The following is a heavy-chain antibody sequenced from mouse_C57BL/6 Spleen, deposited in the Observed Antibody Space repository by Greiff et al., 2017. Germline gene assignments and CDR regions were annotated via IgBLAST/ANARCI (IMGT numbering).Heavy chain of an antibody. Sequence: ESGPGILQPSQTLSLTCSFSGFSLSTFGMGVGWIRQPSGKGLEWLAHIWWDDDKYYNPALKSRLTISKDTSKNQVFLKIANVDTADTATYYCARMAIYDGYYAFDYWGQGTTLTVSS. V-gene: IGHV8-8*01. CDR2: IWWDDDK. D-gene: IGHD2-3*01. J-gene: IGHJ2*01. CDR1: GFSLSTFGMG. CDR3: ARMAIYDGYYAFDY.